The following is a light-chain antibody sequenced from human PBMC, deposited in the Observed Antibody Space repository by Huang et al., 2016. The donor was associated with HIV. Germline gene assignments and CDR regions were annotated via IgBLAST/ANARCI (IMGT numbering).Light chain of an antibody. Sequence: DIIMSQSPDSLTVSLGERATLNCRSSQSVYASSTSKNYMAWFQQKPGQPPRLLLFWGSSREVGVPYRFSGSGSGTHFTLTIANLQPEDAAIYYCQQYYSSPQTFGQGTRV. CDR3: QQYYSSPQT. CDR1: QSVYASSTSKNY. J-gene: IGKJ1*01. CDR2: WGS. V-gene: IGKV4-1*01.